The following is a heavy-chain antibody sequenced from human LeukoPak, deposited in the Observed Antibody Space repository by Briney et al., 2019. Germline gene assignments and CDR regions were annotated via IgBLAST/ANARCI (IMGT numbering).Heavy chain of an antibody. CDR3: ARSRRLGVVIIPFDY. V-gene: IGHV4-38-2*02. CDR2: VDHSGGT. D-gene: IGHD3-3*01. Sequence: PSETLSLTCTVSGYSLSSGYYWGWIRQPPGKGLEWIGSVDHSGGTYYNPSLRSRVSISVDTSKNQFSLKLSSVTAADTAVYYCARSRRLGVVIIPFDYWGQGTLVTVSS. CDR1: GYSLSSGYY. J-gene: IGHJ4*02.